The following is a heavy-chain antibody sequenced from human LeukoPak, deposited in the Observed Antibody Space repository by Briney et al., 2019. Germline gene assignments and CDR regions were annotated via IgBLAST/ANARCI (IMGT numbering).Heavy chain of an antibody. J-gene: IGHJ5*02. Sequence: ASVKVSCKASGGTFTSYDINWVRQATGQGLEWMGWMNPNSGNTGYAQKFQGRVTITRNTSISTAYMELSSLRSEDTAVYYCARGANLWYYDFWSGSPYNWFDPWGQGTLVTVSS. D-gene: IGHD3-3*01. CDR2: MNPNSGNT. CDR3: ARGANLWYYDFWSGSPYNWFDP. CDR1: GGTFTSYD. V-gene: IGHV1-8*03.